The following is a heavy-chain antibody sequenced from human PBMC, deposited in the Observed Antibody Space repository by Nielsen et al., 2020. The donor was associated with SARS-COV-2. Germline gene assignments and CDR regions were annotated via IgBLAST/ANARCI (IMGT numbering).Heavy chain of an antibody. CDR3: AGDGGGGYDIREGLDY. CDR2: IWYDGSNK. D-gene: IGHD3-22*01. V-gene: IGHV3-33*08. J-gene: IGHJ4*02. CDR1: GFTFRTYA. Sequence: GESLKISCAASGFTFRTYAMHWVRQAPGKGLEWVAVIWYDGSNKYYADSVKGRFTISRDNSRNTLYLQMNSLRAEDTAIYYCAGDGGGGYDIREGLDYWGQGTQVTVSS.